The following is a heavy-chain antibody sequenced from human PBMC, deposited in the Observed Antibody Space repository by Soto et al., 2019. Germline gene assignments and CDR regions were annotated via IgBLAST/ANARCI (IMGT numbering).Heavy chain of an antibody. J-gene: IGHJ1*01. CDR1: GFTFSSYS. CDR2: ISSSSSTI. CDR3: ARGGIAVAEGYFQH. D-gene: IGHD6-19*01. Sequence: GGSLRLSCAASGFTFSSYSMNWVRQAPGKGLEWVSYISSSSSTIYYADSVKGRFIISRDNAKNSLDLQMNSLSDEDATVYVCARGGIAVAEGYFQHWGQGTLGTVSS. V-gene: IGHV3-48*02.